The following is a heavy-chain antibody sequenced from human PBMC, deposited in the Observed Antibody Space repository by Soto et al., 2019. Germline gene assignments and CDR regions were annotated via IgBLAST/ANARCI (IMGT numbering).Heavy chain of an antibody. CDR2: ISYDGSNK. J-gene: IGHJ3*02. CDR3: AVLPPTLQRDSSGYYDDAFDI. CDR1: GFTFSSYG. Sequence: PXVSLRLSCAASGFTFSSYGMHWVRQAPGKGLEWVAVISYDGSNKYYADSVKGRFTISRDNSKNTLYLQMNSLRAEDTAVYYCAVLPPTLQRDSSGYYDDAFDIWGQGTMVTVSS. V-gene: IGHV3-30*03. D-gene: IGHD3-22*01.